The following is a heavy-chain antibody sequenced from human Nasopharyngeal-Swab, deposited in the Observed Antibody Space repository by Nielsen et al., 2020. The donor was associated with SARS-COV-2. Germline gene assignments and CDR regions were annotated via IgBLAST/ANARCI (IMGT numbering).Heavy chain of an antibody. J-gene: IGHJ4*02. V-gene: IGHV3-15*01. Sequence: GESLKISCAASGFTFRNAWMSWVRQAPGKGLEWVGRIKSKTDGGTTDYAAPVKGRFTISRDDSKNTLYLQMNSLRSEDTAVYYCATGNTGYWGQGTLVTVSS. CDR1: GFTFRNAW. D-gene: IGHD4-17*01. CDR3: ATGNTGY. CDR2: IKSKTDGGTT.